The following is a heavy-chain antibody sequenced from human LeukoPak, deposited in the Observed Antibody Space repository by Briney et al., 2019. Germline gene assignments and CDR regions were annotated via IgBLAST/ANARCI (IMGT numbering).Heavy chain of an antibody. CDR1: GFTFSRYA. D-gene: IGHD6-13*01. Sequence: GGTLRLSSAASGFTFSRYATSWVREAPGKRLEWGSGISGSGGSTYSADSVKGRFTISRDNSKITLYLQMNSLRAEDTGVYYWAKGYSSTRRGHFDYWGQGTLVTVSS. J-gene: IGHJ4*02. CDR2: ISGSGGST. CDR3: AKGYSSTRRGHFDY. V-gene: IGHV3-23*01.